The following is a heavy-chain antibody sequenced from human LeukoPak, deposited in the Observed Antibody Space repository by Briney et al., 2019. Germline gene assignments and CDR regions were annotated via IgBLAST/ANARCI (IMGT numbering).Heavy chain of an antibody. CDR1: GFTVSSNY. CDR2: IYSGGST. Sequence: GGSLRLSCAASGFTVSSNYMSWVRQAPGKGLEWVSVIYSGGSTYYADSVKGRFTISRDNSKNTLYLQMNSLRAEDTAVYYCAKDRNYYGSAFDYWGQGTLVTVSS. CDR3: AKDRNYYGSAFDY. J-gene: IGHJ4*02. D-gene: IGHD3-10*01. V-gene: IGHV3-66*02.